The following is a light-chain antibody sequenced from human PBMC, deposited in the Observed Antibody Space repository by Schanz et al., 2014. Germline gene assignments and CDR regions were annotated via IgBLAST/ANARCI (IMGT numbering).Light chain of an antibody. CDR1: QSVNSN. V-gene: IGKV3-15*01. CDR2: GAS. CDR3: QQYNNWPPWT. Sequence: EIVMTQSPATLSVSPGERATLSCRASQSVNSNLAWYQQKPGLPPRLLIYGASTRATDIPARFTGSGAGTEFTLTISSLQSEDFAVYYCQQYNNWPPWTFGQGTTVEIK. J-gene: IGKJ1*01.